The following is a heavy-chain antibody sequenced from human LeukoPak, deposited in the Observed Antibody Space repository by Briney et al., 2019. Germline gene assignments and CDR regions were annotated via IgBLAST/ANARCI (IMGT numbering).Heavy chain of an antibody. J-gene: IGHJ4*02. CDR2: IAYDGTSK. D-gene: IGHD3-10*01. V-gene: IGHV3-30*04. CDR3: ARGTYYYGSGCYYPPDY. Sequence: GGSLRLSCAASGFTFSSYAMHWVRQAPGKGLEWVAVIAYDGTSKYYADSVKGRFTISRDNSKNTLYLEMNSLRAEDAAVYYCARGTYYYGSGCYYPPDYWGQGTLVTVSS. CDR1: GFTFSSYA.